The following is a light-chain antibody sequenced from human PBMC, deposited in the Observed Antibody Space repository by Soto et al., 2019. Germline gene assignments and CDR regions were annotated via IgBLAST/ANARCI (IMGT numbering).Light chain of an antibody. CDR2: AAS. Sequence: DIQMTQSPSSVCAAVGARFTITCRASQVMSSWLAWYQQKPGKAPKXXIFAASTLQSGVPSRFSASGSRTDFTLTITRLQTEDIGTYYCQQTDTLPSTFGQGTRLEIK. V-gene: IGKV1D-12*01. J-gene: IGKJ5*01. CDR1: QVMSSW. CDR3: QQTDTLPST.